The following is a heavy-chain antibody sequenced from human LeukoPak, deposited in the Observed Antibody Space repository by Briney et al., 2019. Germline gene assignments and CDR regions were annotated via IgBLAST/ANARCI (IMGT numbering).Heavy chain of an antibody. CDR2: INHSGST. D-gene: IGHD2-21*01. J-gene: IGHJ3*02. V-gene: IGHV4-34*01. Sequence: PSETLSLTCAVYGGSFSGYYWSWIRQPPGKGLEWIGEINHSGSTNYNPSLKSRVTISVDTSKNQFSLKMSSVTAADTAVYYCARRPIPSSPGVIAHAFDTWGQGTMVTVSS. CDR1: GGSFSGYY. CDR3: ARRPIPSSPGVIAHAFDT.